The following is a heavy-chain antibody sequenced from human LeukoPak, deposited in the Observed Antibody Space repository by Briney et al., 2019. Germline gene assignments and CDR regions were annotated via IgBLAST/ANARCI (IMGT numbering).Heavy chain of an antibody. V-gene: IGHV4-59*08. CDR2: IYYSGST. Sequence: PSETLSLTCTVSGGSISSYYWSWIRQPPGKGLEWIGYIYYSGSTNYNPSLKSRVTISVDTSKNQFSLKLSSVTAADTAVYYCARHPSYSSSSHFHYWGQGTLVTVSS. J-gene: IGHJ4*02. D-gene: IGHD6-6*01. CDR1: GGSISSYY. CDR3: ARHPSYSSSSHFHY.